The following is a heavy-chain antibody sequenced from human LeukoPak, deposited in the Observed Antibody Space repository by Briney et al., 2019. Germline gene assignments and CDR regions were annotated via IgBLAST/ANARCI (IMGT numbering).Heavy chain of an antibody. D-gene: IGHD3-22*01. V-gene: IGHV4-59*12. CDR3: AAYYYDSSGYYTNWFDP. Sequence: SETLSLTCTVSGGSISSYYWSWIRQPPGKGLEWIGYIYYSGSTNYNPSLKSRVTISVETSKNQFSLKLSSVTAADTAVYYCAAYYYDSSGYYTNWFDPWGQGTLVTVSS. CDR2: IYYSGST. CDR1: GGSISSYY. J-gene: IGHJ5*02.